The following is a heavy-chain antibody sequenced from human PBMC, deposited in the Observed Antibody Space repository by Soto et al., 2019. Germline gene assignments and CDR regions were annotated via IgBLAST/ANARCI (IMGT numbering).Heavy chain of an antibody. D-gene: IGHD2-15*01. CDR2: ISANGNTV. V-gene: IGHV3-48*03. J-gene: IGHJ4*02. Sequence: ESGGDFVQPGGSLRLSCAASGLTFSSHEMNWLRQAPGKGLEWISYISANGNTVSYADSVKGRFTMSRDNVKKSLYLQMSRLRADDTAVYYCARGWWYYFDDWGQGTLVTVSS. CDR3: ARGWWYYFDD. CDR1: GLTFSSHE.